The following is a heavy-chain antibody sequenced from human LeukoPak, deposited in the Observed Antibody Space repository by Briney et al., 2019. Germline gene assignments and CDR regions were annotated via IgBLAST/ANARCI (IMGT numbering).Heavy chain of an antibody. J-gene: IGHJ2*01. CDR2: IYNSGTT. V-gene: IGHV4-4*07. CDR1: GGSFSSYY. CDR3: ARDRLGATGHWRIDV. D-gene: IGHD1-26*01. Sequence: SETLSLTCTVSGGSFSSYYWTWIRQPAGKGLEWNGRIYNSGTTNYSPSLESRVTMSLDTSKNRFSLSLSSVTAADTAVYYCARDRLGATGHWRIDVWGRGTLVTVSS.